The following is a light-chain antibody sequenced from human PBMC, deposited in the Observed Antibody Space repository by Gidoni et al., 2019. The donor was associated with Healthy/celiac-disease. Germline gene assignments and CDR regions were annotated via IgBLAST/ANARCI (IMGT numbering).Light chain of an antibody. J-gene: IGKJ4*01. CDR1: QSPGYSDGNTY. CDR2: KVS. CDR3: MQGTHWPLT. V-gene: IGKV2-30*01. Sequence: DVVMTQSPLSLPVTLGQPASISCRSSQSPGYSDGNTYLNWFQQRPGQSPRRLIYKVSNRDAGVPDRFSGSGSGTDFTLKISRVEAEDVGVYYCMQGTHWPLTFXGXTKVEIK.